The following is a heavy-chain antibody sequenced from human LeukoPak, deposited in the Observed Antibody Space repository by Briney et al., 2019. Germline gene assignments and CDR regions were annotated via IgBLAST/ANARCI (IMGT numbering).Heavy chain of an antibody. CDR3: ARDLGYCSGGRCYSGEYYFDY. CDR1: GFTLSSYG. V-gene: IGHV3-48*04. D-gene: IGHD2-15*01. CDR2: ISSTSTTI. Sequence: GGSLRLSCAASGFTLSSYGMTWVRQAPGKGLDWVSYISSTSTTIYYADSVKGRFTISRDNAKNSLYLQMNSLRADDTAVYYCARDLGYCSGGRCYSGEYYFDYWGQGTLVAVSS. J-gene: IGHJ4*02.